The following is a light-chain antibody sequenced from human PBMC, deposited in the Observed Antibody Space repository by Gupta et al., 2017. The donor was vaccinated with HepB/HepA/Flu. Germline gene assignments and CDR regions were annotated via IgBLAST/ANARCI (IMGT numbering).Light chain of an antibody. CDR2: AAS. J-gene: IGKJ5*01. V-gene: IGKV3-20*01. CDR1: QSVRSDY. CDR3: QQYGNSPIT. Sequence: EIVLTQSPGTLSLSPGERATLPCRARQSVRSDYLAWYQQKPGQAPRLVIYAASSRTTGIPDRFSGSGSGTEFALTISRREPEDFAVYYCQQYGNSPITFGQGTRLEIK.